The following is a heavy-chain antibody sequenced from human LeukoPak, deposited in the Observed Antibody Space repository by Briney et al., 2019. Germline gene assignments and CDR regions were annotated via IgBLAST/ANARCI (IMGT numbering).Heavy chain of an antibody. CDR2: IIPIFGTA. Sequence: SVKVSCKASGGTFSSYAISWVRQAPGQGLEWMGGIIPIFGTANYAQKFQGRVTITTDESTSTAYMELSSLRSEDTAEYYCAREGDGYSMPDYWGQGTLVTVSS. CDR3: AREGDGYSMPDY. V-gene: IGHV1-69*05. CDR1: GGTFSSYA. J-gene: IGHJ4*02. D-gene: IGHD5-24*01.